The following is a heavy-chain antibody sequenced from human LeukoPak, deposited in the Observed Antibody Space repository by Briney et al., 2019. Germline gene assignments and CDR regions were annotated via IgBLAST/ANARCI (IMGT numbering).Heavy chain of an antibody. CDR2: IYYSGST. J-gene: IGHJ4*02. CDR3: ARDLGYGYFDY. Sequence: SETLSLTCTVSGGSISSYYWSWVRQPPGKGLEWVGYIYYSGSTNYNPSLKSRVTISVDTSKNQFALKLSSVTAADTAVYYWARDLGYGYFDYWGQGTLVTVSS. D-gene: IGHD5-12*01. V-gene: IGHV4-59*01. CDR1: GGSISSYY.